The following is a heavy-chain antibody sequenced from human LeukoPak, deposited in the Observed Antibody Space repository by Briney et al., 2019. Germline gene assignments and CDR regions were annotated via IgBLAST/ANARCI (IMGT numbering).Heavy chain of an antibody. V-gene: IGHV3-33*01. J-gene: IGHJ6*02. CDR1: GFTFSSYG. D-gene: IGHD3-10*01. CDR3: ARPLGGYYYGMDV. CDR2: IWYDGSNK. Sequence: GRSLRLSCAASGFTFSSYGMHWVRQAPGKGLEWVAVIWYDGSNKYYADSVKGRFTISRDNSKNTLYLQMNSLRAKDTAVYYCARPLGGYYYGMDVWGQGTTVTVSS.